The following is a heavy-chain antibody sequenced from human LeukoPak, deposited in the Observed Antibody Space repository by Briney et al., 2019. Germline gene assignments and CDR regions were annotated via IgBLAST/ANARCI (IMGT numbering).Heavy chain of an antibody. Sequence: GGSLRLSCAASGFTFSSYGMHWVRQAPGKGLEWVAFIRYDGSNKYYADSVKGRFTISRDNSKNSLYLQMNSLRAEDAAVYYCARDERHYDFWSGYYTSDYWGQGTLVTVSS. CDR3: ARDERHYDFWSGYYTSDY. CDR2: IRYDGSNK. V-gene: IGHV3-30*02. D-gene: IGHD3-3*01. J-gene: IGHJ4*02. CDR1: GFTFSSYG.